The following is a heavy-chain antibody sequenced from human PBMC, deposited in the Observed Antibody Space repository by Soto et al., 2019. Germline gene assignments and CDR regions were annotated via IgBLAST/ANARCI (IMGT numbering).Heavy chain of an antibody. CDR3: ARDETYSDGWYFEH. D-gene: IGHD6-19*01. CDR2: ISGYNGKT. CDR1: GYMFNSYG. V-gene: IGHV1-18*01. J-gene: IGHJ4*02. Sequence: QVQLVQSGGELREPGASVKVSCKTSGYMFNSYGMSWLRQAPGQGLEWMGWISGYNGKTDLAQKFQDRVTVKIETTTTTVYVEVKSLRSDDTAVYYCARDETYSDGWYFEHWGQGTLVTVPS.